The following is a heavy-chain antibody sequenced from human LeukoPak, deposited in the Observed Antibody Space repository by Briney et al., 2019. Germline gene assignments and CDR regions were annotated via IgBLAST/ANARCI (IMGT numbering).Heavy chain of an antibody. CDR2: IYYSGST. CDR1: GGSISSSSYC. Sequence: SETLSLTCTVSGGSISSSSYCWGWIRQPPGKGLEWIGSIYYSGSTYYNPSLKSRVTISVDPSKNQFSLKLSSVTAADTAVYYCARLDDSSGSYFDYWGQGTLVTVSS. D-gene: IGHD3-22*01. J-gene: IGHJ4*02. V-gene: IGHV4-39*07. CDR3: ARLDDSSGSYFDY.